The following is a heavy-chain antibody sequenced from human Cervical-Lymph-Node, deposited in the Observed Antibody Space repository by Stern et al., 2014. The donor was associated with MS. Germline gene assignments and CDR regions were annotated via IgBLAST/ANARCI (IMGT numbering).Heavy chain of an antibody. Sequence: VQLVESGPGLVKPSETLSLTCTVSGASISSYWWSWIRQPPGKGLERIGYIYYSGSTYYNPSLNGRVTISVDTSKNQLSLKVSSVTAADTAVYYCASIQYSGDDQTDYWGQGTLVTVSS. CDR1: GASISSYW. CDR3: ASIQYSGDDQTDY. V-gene: IGHV4-59*01. CDR2: IYYSGST. J-gene: IGHJ4*02. D-gene: IGHD5-12*01.